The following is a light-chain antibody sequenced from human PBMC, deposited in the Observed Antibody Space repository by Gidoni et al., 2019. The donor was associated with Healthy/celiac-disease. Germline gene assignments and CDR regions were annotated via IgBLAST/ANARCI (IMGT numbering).Light chain of an antibody. CDR2: DAS. Sequence: IQMPPSPSSLSASVGDRVTITCQASQDISNYLNWYQQKPGKAPKLLIYDASNLETGVPSRFSGSGSGTDFTFTISSLQPEDIATYYCQQYDNLWTFXQXTKVXIK. V-gene: IGKV1-33*01. CDR3: QQYDNLWT. CDR1: QDISNY. J-gene: IGKJ1*01.